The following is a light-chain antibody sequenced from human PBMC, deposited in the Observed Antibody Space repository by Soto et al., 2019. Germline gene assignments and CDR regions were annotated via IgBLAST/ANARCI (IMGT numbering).Light chain of an antibody. J-gene: IGKJ5*01. CDR2: DAP. CDR1: QSISSW. Sequence: QMTQSPSTLSASVGDRVTITCRASQSISSWLAWYQQEPGKAPKLLIYDAPSLQSGVPSRFSGSGSGTQFTLTISSLQPDDFATYFCQQYNSYSITFGQGTRLEIK. V-gene: IGKV1-5*01. CDR3: QQYNSYSIT.